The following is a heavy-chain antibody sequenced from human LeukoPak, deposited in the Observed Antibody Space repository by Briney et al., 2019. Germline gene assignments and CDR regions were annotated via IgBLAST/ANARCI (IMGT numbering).Heavy chain of an antibody. J-gene: IGHJ3*02. D-gene: IGHD3-16*01. CDR2: IYYSGST. Sequence: SETLFLTCTVSGGSISSYYWSWIRQPPGKGLEWIGYIYYSGSTNYNPSLKSRVTISVDTSKNQFSLKLSSVTAADTAVYYCARWGSIAFDIWGQGTMVTVSS. CDR1: GGSISSYY. V-gene: IGHV4-59*01. CDR3: ARWGSIAFDI.